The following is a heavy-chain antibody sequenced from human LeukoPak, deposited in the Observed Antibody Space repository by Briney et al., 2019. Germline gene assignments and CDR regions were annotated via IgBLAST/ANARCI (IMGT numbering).Heavy chain of an antibody. D-gene: IGHD2-2*03. J-gene: IGHJ3*01. CDR1: GFTFSSYW. CDR3: AKSDGYCTTTNCGALNV. CDR2: INNDGSGT. Sequence: GGSLRLSCAASGFTFSSYWMHWVRQAPGKGPVWVSRINNDGSGTTYADSVKGRFTISRDDAKNTLYLQMTSLRVEDTAVYYCAKSDGYCTTTNCGALNVWGQGTMVTVSS. V-gene: IGHV3-74*01.